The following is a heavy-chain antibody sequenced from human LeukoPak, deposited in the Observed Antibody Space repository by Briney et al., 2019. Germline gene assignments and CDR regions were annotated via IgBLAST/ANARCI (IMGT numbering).Heavy chain of an antibody. CDR3: AKRYYYDSSGSKRHDAFDI. CDR1: GCTFSSYS. J-gene: IGHJ3*02. V-gene: IGHV3-23*01. Sequence: SGGSLRLSCAASGCTFSSYSMSWVRQAPGKGLEWVSAISGSGGSTYYADSVKGRFTISRDNSKNTLYLQMNSLRAEDTAVYYCAKRYYYDSSGSKRHDAFDIWGQGTMVTVSS. CDR2: ISGSGGST. D-gene: IGHD3-22*01.